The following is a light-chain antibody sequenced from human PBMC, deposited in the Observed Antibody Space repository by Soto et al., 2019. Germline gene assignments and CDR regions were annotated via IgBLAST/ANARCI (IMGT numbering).Light chain of an antibody. Sequence: EIVLTQSPGTLYLCPGEIATLSCRASQSVSSNYLAWYQQKPGRALRLLIDGASTRATGIPDRFSGSGSGTDFTLTISRLEPEDVAVYYCQQYEAVVTFGQGTKVDIK. V-gene: IGKV3-20*01. CDR1: QSVSSNY. J-gene: IGKJ1*01. CDR3: QQYEAVVT. CDR2: GAS.